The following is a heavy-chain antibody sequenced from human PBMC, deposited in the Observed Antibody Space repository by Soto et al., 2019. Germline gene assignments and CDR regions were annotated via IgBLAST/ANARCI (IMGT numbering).Heavy chain of an antibody. V-gene: IGHV4-39*01. CDR2: IYYSGST. Sequence: SETLSLTCTVSGGSISSSSYYWGWIRQPPGKGLEWIGSIYYSGSTYYNPSLKSRVTISVDTSKNQFSLKLSSVTAADTAVYYCARHSSSWYATLEPIDYWGQGTLVTVSS. D-gene: IGHD6-13*01. CDR1: GGSISSSSYY. J-gene: IGHJ4*02. CDR3: ARHSSSWYATLEPIDY.